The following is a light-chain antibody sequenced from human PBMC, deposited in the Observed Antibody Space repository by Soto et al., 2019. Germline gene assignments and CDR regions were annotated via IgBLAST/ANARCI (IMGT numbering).Light chain of an antibody. CDR3: LQDAREPLT. J-gene: IGKJ4*01. CDR1: QSVAKNY. Sequence: ETVLTQSPGTLSLSPGERATLSCRASQSVAKNYLAWYQHKPGQGPRLLISGASSRATGIPDRFSGSGSGTDFTLTISRLQPEDFAVYYCLQDAREPLTFGGGTKVEI. CDR2: GAS. V-gene: IGKV3-20*01.